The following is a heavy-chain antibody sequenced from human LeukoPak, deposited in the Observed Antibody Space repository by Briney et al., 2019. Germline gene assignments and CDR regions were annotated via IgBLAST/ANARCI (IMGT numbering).Heavy chain of an antibody. J-gene: IGHJ4*02. Sequence: SETLSLTCTVSGVSINSDSFSWGWIRQPPGRGLEWIGNIYYTGTTYYNPSLKSRVTISVDTSKNQFSLKLSSVTAADTAVYYCAGYSNIFTDYWGQGTLVTVSS. CDR2: IYYTGTT. V-gene: IGHV4-39*01. CDR1: GVSINSDSFS. D-gene: IGHD6-13*01. CDR3: AGYSNIFTDY.